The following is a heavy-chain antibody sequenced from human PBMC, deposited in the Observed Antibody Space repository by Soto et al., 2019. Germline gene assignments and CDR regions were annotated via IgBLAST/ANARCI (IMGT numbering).Heavy chain of an antibody. CDR2: IYHDGRT. D-gene: IGHD3-10*01. CDR1: GVSISSGDCS. Sequence: QLQLQESVSGLVTPSQTLSLTCAVSGVSISSGDCSWSWIRQTPGKGLEWIGYIYHDGRTVYKQSLKSRVTISLDRSKNQFSLKLTSVTSSDTAVYYCASDYGPGSYRFDYWGQGTLVTVSS. CDR3: ASDYGPGSYRFDY. J-gene: IGHJ4*02. V-gene: IGHV4-30-2*01.